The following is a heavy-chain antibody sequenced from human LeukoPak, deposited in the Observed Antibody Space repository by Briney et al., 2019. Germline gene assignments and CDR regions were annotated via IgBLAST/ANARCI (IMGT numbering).Heavy chain of an antibody. CDR3: AKDRSAARVGATPTYYFDY. CDR2: ISGSGGST. J-gene: IGHJ4*02. CDR1: GITFSSYA. Sequence: GGSLRLSCAASGITFSSYAMNWVRQSPGKGLEWVSGISGSGGSTYYADSVKGRFTISGDNSKNTVYLQMSSLRAEDTALYYCAKDRSAARVGATPTYYFDYWGQGTLVTVSS. V-gene: IGHV3-23*01. D-gene: IGHD1-26*01.